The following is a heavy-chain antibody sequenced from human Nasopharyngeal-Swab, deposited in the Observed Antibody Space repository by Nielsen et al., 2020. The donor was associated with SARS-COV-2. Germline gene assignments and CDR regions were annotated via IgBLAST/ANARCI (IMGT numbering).Heavy chain of an antibody. J-gene: IGHJ4*02. CDR2: IYYSGST. CDR1: GGSISSSSYY. CDR3: AREYSSSWYRGFDY. V-gene: IGHV4-61*01. Sequence: SETLSLTCTVSGGSISSSSYYWSWIRQPPGKGLEWIGYIYYSGSTNYNPSLKSRVTISVDTSKNQFSLKLSSVTAADTAVYYCAREYSSSWYRGFDYWGQGTLVTVSS. D-gene: IGHD6-13*01.